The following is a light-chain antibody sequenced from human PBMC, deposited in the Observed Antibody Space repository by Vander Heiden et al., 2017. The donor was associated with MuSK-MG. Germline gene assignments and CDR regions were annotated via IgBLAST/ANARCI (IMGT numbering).Light chain of an antibody. V-gene: IGKV1-39*01. J-gene: IGKJ1*01. CDR3: QQSDSTRSWT. CDR1: QSISSY. CDR2: AAS. Sequence: DIQMTKSPSSLSASVGDRVTITCRASQSISSYLNWYQQKPGKAPKLLIYAASSLQSGVPSRFSGSGSGTDFTLTISSLQPEDFATYYCQQSDSTRSWTFGQGTKVEIK.